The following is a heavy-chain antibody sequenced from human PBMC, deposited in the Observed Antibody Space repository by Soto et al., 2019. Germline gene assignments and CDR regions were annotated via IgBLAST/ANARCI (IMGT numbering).Heavy chain of an antibody. CDR1: GYSFTSYW. V-gene: IGHV5-51*01. J-gene: IGHJ6*02. CDR2: IYPGDSDT. CDR3: ARNLRGVQEQLPGYYYGMDV. Sequence: GESLKISCKGSGYSFTSYWIGWVRQMPGKGLEWMGIIYPGDSDTRYSPSFQGQVTISADKSISTAYLQWSSLKALDTAMYYCARNLRGVQEQLPGYYYGMDVWGQGTTVTVSS. D-gene: IGHD6-6*01.